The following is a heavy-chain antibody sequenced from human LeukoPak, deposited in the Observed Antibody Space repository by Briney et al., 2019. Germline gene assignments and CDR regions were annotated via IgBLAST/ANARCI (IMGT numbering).Heavy chain of an antibody. J-gene: IGHJ4*02. CDR1: RFTFSSYT. CDR3: ARDAYSYGPSSCFDY. D-gene: IGHD5-18*01. Sequence: PGGSLRLSCAASRFTFSSYTMNWVRQAPGKGLEWVSSISSSSNYIYYADSVKGRFTISRDNAKNSLYLQMNSLRAEDTAVYYCARDAYSYGPSSCFDYWGQGTLVTVSS. V-gene: IGHV3-21*01. CDR2: ISSSSNYI.